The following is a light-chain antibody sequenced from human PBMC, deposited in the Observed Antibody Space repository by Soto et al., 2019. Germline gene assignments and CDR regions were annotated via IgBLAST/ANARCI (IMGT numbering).Light chain of an antibody. J-gene: IGKJ4*01. Sequence: DIQMTQSPSSLSASLGDRVTITCRASQSISTYLNWYQQKAGKAPELLIYAASGLQSGVPSRFSGSGSGTDFTLTISSLQPEDFATYYCQHSDSNSPPITFGGGTKVQIK. CDR3: QHSDSNSPPIT. CDR2: AAS. V-gene: IGKV1-39*01. CDR1: QSISTY.